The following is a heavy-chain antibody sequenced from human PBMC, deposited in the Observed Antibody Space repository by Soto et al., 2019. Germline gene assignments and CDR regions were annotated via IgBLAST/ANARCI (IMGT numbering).Heavy chain of an antibody. J-gene: IGHJ5*02. V-gene: IGHV1-69*02. CDR3: ARSSGSAYWFDP. Sequence: SVKVSCKASGDTFSTYTITWVRQAPGQGLEWMGWIIPNNGIINYAQKLQGRVTMNADKSTGTAYMELRSLRSDDTAVYYCARSSGSAYWFDPWGQGTLVTVSS. CDR2: IIPNNGII. CDR1: GDTFSTYT. D-gene: IGHD6-6*01.